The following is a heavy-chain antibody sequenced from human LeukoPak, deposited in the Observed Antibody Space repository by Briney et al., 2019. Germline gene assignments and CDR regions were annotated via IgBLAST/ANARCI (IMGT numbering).Heavy chain of an antibody. CDR2: ISSSSSTI. Sequence: GGSLRLSCAASGFTFSSYSMNWVRQAPGKGLEWVSYISSSSSTIYYADSVKGRFAISRDNAKNSLYLQMNSLRAEDTAVYYCARDVSPYSSSWDLLGHGAFDIWGQGTMVTVSS. D-gene: IGHD6-13*01. J-gene: IGHJ3*02. V-gene: IGHV3-48*04. CDR3: ARDVSPYSSSWDLLGHGAFDI. CDR1: GFTFSSYS.